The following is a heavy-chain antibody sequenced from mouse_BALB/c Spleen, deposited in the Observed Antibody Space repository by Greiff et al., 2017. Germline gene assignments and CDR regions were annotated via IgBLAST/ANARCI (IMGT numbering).Heavy chain of an antibody. V-gene: IGHV5-17*02. Sequence: DVKLVESGGGLVKPGGSLKLSCAASGFTFSSYAMSWVRQTPEKRLEWVAYISSGSSTIYYADTVKGRFTISRDNPKNTLFLQMTSLRSEDTAMYYCARWGGSSSYWYFDVWGAGTTVTVSS. J-gene: IGHJ1*01. CDR2: ISSGSSTI. CDR1: GFTFSSYA. CDR3: ARWGGSSSYWYFDV. D-gene: IGHD1-1*01.